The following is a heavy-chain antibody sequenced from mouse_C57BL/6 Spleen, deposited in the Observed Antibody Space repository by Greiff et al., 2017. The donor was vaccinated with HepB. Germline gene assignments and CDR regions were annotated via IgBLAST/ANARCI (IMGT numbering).Heavy chain of an antibody. CDR3: ARGQLGLDAMDY. CDR1: GYTFTSYW. J-gene: IGHJ4*01. D-gene: IGHD4-1*02. V-gene: IGHV1-64*01. CDR2: IHPNSGST. Sequence: QVQLQQPGAELVKPGASVKLSCKASGYTFTSYWMHWVKQRPGQGLEWIGMIHPNSGSTNYNEKFKSKATLTVDKSSSTAYMQLSSLTSEDSAVYYCARGQLGLDAMDYWGQGTSVTVSS.